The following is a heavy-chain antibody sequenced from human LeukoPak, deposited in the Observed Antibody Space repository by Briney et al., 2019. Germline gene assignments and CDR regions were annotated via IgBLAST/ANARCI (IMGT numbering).Heavy chain of an antibody. CDR2: ISYSGGT. V-gene: IGHV4-59*01. Sequence: KPSETLSLTCTVSGGSTSSYYWSWLRQPPGKGLEWVGYISYSGGTIYKDSLKRRVTISVATSKNHFSLKVNSVTAADTAVYYCARQKLYFALPMAFDYWGQGSLVTVSS. D-gene: IGHD3-9*01. CDR3: ARQKLYFALPMAFDY. J-gene: IGHJ4*02. CDR1: GGSTSSYY.